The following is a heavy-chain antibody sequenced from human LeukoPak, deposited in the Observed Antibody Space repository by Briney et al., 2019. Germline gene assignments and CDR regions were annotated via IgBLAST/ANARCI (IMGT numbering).Heavy chain of an antibody. V-gene: IGHV4-34*01. J-gene: IGHJ4*02. CDR2: INHSGST. Sequence: PSETLSLTCAVYGGSFSGYYWSWIRQPPGKGLEWIGEINHSGSTNYNPSLKSRVTISVDTSKNQFSLKLSSVTAADTAVYYCARGLRRGYSSSSFDYWGQGTLVTVSS. CDR1: GGSFSGYY. CDR3: ARGLRRGYSSSSFDY. D-gene: IGHD6-6*01.